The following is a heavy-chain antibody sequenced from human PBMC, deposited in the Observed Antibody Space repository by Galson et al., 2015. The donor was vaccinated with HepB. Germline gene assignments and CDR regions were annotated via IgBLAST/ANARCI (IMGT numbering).Heavy chain of an antibody. CDR1: GFTFSSYG. D-gene: IGHD3-3*01. CDR3: AKEGHSDYGFWSGIIRGVGAYSDY. V-gene: IGHV3-33*06. CDR2: IWYDGSNK. Sequence: SLRLSCAESGFTFSSYGMHWVRQAPGKGLEWVAVIWYDGSNKYYAESVKGRFTISRDNSKNTLYMQMNSLRAEDTAVYYCAKEGHSDYGFWSGIIRGVGAYSDYWGQETLLTVSS. J-gene: IGHJ4*02.